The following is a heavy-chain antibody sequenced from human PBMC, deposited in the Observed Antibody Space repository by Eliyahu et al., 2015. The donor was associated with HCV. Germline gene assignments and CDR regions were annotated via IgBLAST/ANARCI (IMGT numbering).Heavy chain of an antibody. J-gene: IGHJ4*02. V-gene: IGHV3-33*01. Sequence: QVQLVESGGGVVQPGRSLRLSXAASGFTFSSYGXPXVRQAXGKGLEWVAIIWYDGSNKYYADSVKGRFTISRDNSKNTLYLQMNSLRVEDTAVYYCASSRDGYNFLGGREYYFDYWGQGTLVTVSS. CDR2: IWYDGSNK. CDR1: GFTFSSYG. CDR3: ASSRDGYNFLGGREYYFDY. D-gene: IGHD5-24*01.